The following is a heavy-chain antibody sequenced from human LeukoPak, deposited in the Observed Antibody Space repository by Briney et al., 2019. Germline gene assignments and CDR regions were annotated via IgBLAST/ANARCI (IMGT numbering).Heavy chain of an antibody. CDR2: IYHSGSI. V-gene: IGHV4-38-2*02. J-gene: IGHJ4*02. D-gene: IGHD7-27*01. Sequence: SETLSLTCTVSGYSISNGYFWGWIRQPPGKGLECIGTIYHSGSIYYNPSLKGRVTISVDTSKNQFPLKLNSLTAADTAVYYCARAIRTGLGIGSFDGWGQGTLVTVSS. CDR3: ARAIRTGLGIGSFDG. CDR1: GYSISNGYF.